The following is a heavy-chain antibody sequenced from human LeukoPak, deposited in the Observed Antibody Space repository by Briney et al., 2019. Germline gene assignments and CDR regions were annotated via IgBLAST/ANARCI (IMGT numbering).Heavy chain of an antibody. D-gene: IGHD5-24*01. V-gene: IGHV1-69*06. CDR1: GGTFSSYA. CDR2: IIPIFGTA. Sequence: SVKVSCKASGGTFSSYAISWVRQAPGQGLEWMGWIIPIFGTANYAQKFQGRVTITADKSTSTAYMELSSLRSEDTAVYYCARDNSVRDEAWWFNPWGQGTLVTVSS. J-gene: IGHJ5*02. CDR3: ARDNSVRDEAWWFNP.